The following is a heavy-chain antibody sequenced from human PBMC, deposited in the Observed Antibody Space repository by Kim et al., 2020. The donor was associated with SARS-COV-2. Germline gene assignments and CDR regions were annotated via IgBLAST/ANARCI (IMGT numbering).Heavy chain of an antibody. CDR3: ARGVYGDYSDY. D-gene: IGHD4-17*01. Sequence: NSAQKFQGRVTMTRDTSISTAYMELSRLRSDDTAVYYCARGVYGDYSDYWGQGTLVTVSS. V-gene: IGHV1-2*02. J-gene: IGHJ4*02.